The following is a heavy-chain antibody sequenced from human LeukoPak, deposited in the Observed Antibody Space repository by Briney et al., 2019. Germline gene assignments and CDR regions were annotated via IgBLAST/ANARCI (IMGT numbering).Heavy chain of an antibody. D-gene: IGHD1-14*01. CDR1: GGSISSYY. CDR3: ARGEPRSDAFDI. Sequence: SETLSLTCTVSGGSISSYYWSWLRQPAGKGLEWIGRIYTSGSTNYNPSLKSRVTMSVDTSKNQFSLKLSSVTAADTAVYYCARGEPRSDAFDIWGQGTMVTVSS. V-gene: IGHV4-4*07. J-gene: IGHJ3*02. CDR2: IYTSGST.